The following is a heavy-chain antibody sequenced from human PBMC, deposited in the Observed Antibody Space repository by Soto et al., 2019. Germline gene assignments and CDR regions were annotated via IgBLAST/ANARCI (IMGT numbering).Heavy chain of an antibody. CDR1: GFTFTSSA. D-gene: IGHD3-9*01. Sequence: SVKVSCKASGFTFTSSAVQWVRQARGQRLEWVGWIVVGSGNTNYAQKFQERVTITRDMSTSTAYMELSSLRSEDTAVYYCAAAPYYDILTGPTPSYYYYGMDVWGQGTTVTVSS. CDR2: IVVGSGNT. V-gene: IGHV1-58*01. J-gene: IGHJ6*02. CDR3: AAAPYYDILTGPTPSYYYYGMDV.